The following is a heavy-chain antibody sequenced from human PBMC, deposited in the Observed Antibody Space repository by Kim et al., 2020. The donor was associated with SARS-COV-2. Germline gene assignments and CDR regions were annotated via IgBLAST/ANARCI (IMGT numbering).Heavy chain of an antibody. CDR1: GYSFTSYW. CDR3: ARHGIAVARTSRDWFDP. D-gene: IGHD6-19*01. Sequence: GESLKISCKGSGYSFTSYWISWVRQMPGKGLEWMGRIDPSDSYTNYSPSFQGHVTISADKSISTAYLQWSSLKASDTAMYYCARHGIAVARTSRDWFDPWGQGTLVTVSS. V-gene: IGHV5-10-1*01. J-gene: IGHJ5*02. CDR2: IDPSDSYT.